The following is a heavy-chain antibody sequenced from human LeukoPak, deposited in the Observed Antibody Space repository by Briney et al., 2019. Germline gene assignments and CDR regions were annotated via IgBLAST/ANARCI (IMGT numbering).Heavy chain of an antibody. CDR2: IYHSGST. Sequence: SETLSLTCTVSGYSISSGYYWGWIRQPPGKGLEWIGSIYHSGSTYYNPSLKSRVTISVDTSKNQFSLKLSSVTAADTAVYYCASPLVVATIHWGQGTLVTVSS. V-gene: IGHV4-38-2*02. J-gene: IGHJ4*02. CDR1: GYSISSGYY. CDR3: ASPLVVATIH. D-gene: IGHD5-12*01.